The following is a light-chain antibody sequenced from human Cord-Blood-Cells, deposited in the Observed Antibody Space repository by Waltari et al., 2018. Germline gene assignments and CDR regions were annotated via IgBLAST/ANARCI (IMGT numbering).Light chain of an antibody. CDR2: DAS. CDR1: QSISSW. J-gene: IGKJ2*01. CDR3: QQYNSYSGT. V-gene: IGKV1-5*01. Sequence: DIQMTRSPSTLSASVGDRVTITCRASQSISSWLAWYQQKPGKAPNLLIYDASSLESGVPSRFSGSGSGTEFTLTISSLQPDDFATYYCQQYNSYSGTFGQGTKLEIK.